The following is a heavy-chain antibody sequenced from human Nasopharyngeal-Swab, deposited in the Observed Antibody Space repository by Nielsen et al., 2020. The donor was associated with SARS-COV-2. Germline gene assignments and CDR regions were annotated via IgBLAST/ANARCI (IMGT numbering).Heavy chain of an antibody. J-gene: IGHJ6*03. CDR3: AGITMVRGVMGYYYYYMDV. Sequence: GSLRLSCTVSGGSISSYYWSWIRQPPGKGLEWIGYIYYSGSTNYNPSLKSRVTISVDTSKNQFSLKLSSVTAADTAVYYCAGITMVRGVMGYYYYYMDVWGKGTTVTVSS. CDR2: IYYSGST. V-gene: IGHV4-59*01. D-gene: IGHD3-10*01. CDR1: GGSISSYY.